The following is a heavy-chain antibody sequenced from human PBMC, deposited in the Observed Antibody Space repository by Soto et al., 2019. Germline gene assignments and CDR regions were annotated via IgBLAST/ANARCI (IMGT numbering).Heavy chain of an antibody. V-gene: IGHV1-69*08. Sequence: SVKVSCKASGGTFSSYTISWGRQAPGQGLEWMGRINPNHGTTNYAQKFQGWVTMIRDTSISTAYMELRNLKSDDTAVYYCAIQDGGVVYWGQGTLVTVSS. CDR3: AIQDGGVVY. CDR2: INPNHGTT. D-gene: IGHD3-16*01. CDR1: GGTFSSYT. J-gene: IGHJ4*02.